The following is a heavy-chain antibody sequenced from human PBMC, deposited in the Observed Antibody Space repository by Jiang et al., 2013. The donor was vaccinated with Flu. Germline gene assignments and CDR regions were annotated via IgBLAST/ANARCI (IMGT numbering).Heavy chain of an antibody. J-gene: IGHJ3*02. D-gene: IGHD3-9*01. Sequence: YGSGLVKPSETLSLTCTVSGYSISSGYYWGWIRQPPGKGLEWIGSIYHSGSTYYNPSLKSRVTISVDTSKNQFSLKLSSVTAADTAVYYCARVRPYYDILTGSVGAFDIWGPRDNG. V-gene: IGHV4-38-2*02. CDR3: ARVRPYYDILTGSVGAFDI. CDR1: GYSISSGYY. CDR2: IYHSGST.